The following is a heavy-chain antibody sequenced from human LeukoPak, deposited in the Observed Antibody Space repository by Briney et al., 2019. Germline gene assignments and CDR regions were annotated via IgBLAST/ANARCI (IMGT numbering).Heavy chain of an antibody. CDR1: GGTFGSYA. V-gene: IGHV1-69*04. D-gene: IGHD3-16*02. J-gene: IGHJ6*03. CDR3: ARTMITFGGVIVINYYYYMDV. Sequence: SVKVSCKASGGTFGSYAISWVRQAPGQGLEWMGRIIPILGIANYAQKFQGRVTITADKSTSTAYMELSSPRSEDTAVYYCARTMITFGGVIVINYYYYMDVWGKETTVTVSS. CDR2: IIPILGIA.